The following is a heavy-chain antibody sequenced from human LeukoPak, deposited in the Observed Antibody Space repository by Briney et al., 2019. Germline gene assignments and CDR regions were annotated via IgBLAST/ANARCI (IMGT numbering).Heavy chain of an antibody. V-gene: IGHV4-30-4*01. D-gene: IGHD3-10*01. J-gene: IGHJ5*02. CDR2: INYSGST. CDR1: GGSISRDNYQ. Sequence: SPTLSLTCTVSGGSISRDNYQWSWIRQPPGKGLGWIGYINYSGSTYYNPSLKSRVTISVDTSKNHFSLKLSSVTAADTAVYYCARYGSGSTWFDPWGQGTLVTVSS. CDR3: ARYGSGSTWFDP.